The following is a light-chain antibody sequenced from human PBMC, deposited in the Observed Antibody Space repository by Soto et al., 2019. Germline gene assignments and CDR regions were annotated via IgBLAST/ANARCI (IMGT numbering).Light chain of an antibody. CDR3: PQYDSAPFT. J-gene: IGKJ3*01. CDR2: KAS. Sequence: KMKKKTSTLSSSVGYRLXVSCPASQSISAWLAWYQQRPAKAPRLFIYKASTLEIGVPSRFSGSGSGTEFTLTISSLQPDDVAIYYCPQYDSAPFTFGPGTKVDI. V-gene: IGKV1-5*03. CDR1: QSISAW.